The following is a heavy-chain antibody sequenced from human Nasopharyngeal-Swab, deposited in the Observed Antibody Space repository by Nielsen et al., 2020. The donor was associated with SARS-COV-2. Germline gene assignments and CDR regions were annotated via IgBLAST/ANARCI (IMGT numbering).Heavy chain of an antibody. CDR2: IRSKAHGGTT. J-gene: IGHJ6*02. CDR3: TRDHWRSYFYYYGMDV. Sequence: GESLKISCSSSGFTFGDYTMSWVRQAPGKGLEWVGFIRSKAHGGTTEYAASLKGRFTISRDDSRSIAYLQLNSLKLEDTAVYYCTRDHWRSYFYYYGMDVWGQGTTVTVSS. CDR1: GFTFGDYT. V-gene: IGHV3-49*04.